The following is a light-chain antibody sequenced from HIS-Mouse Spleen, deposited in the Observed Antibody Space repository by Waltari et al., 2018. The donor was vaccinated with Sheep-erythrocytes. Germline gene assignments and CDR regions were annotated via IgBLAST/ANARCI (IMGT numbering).Light chain of an antibody. CDR1: SSNIGSNT. J-gene: IGLJ3*02. CDR3: AAWDDSLNGPV. CDR2: SNN. Sequence: QSVLTHPPSASGTPGQRVTISCPGSSSNIGSNTVNWYQQLPGTAPKLLIYSNNQRPSGVPDRFSGSKSGTSASLAISGLQSEDEADYYCAAWDDSLNGPVFGGGTKLTVL. V-gene: IGLV1-44*01.